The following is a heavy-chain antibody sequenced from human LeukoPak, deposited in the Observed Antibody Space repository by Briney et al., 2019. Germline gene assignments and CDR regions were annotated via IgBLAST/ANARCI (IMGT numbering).Heavy chain of an antibody. CDR3: FLWDTVLSRDY. CDR1: GGSFSAYY. Sequence: SDTLSLTCAVYGGSFSAYYCHWIRQPRGNGLEWIGEISHNGRTKYYPSLKSRATISIDTSRNQFSLKLSSATAADTAVYYCFLWDTVLSRDYWGQGTLVTVSS. V-gene: IGHV4-34*01. D-gene: IGHD4-23*01. J-gene: IGHJ4*02. CDR2: ISHNGRT.